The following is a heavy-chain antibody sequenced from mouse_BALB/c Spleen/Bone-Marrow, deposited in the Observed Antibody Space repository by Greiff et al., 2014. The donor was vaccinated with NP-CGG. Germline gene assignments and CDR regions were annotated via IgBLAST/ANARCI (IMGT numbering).Heavy chain of an antibody. D-gene: IGHD1-1*01. CDR3: ARQRGGGYYGFFAY. J-gene: IGHJ3*01. CDR1: GFTFSSYG. Sequence: EVKLMESGGALVKPGGSLKLSCAASGFTFSSYGMSWVRQTPDKRLEWVATISSGDGYTYYPDSVKGRFTISRDNAKNTLYLQMSSLTPEDSAMYYCARQRGGGYYGFFAYWGQGTLVTVSA. CDR2: ISSGDGYT. V-gene: IGHV5-6*01.